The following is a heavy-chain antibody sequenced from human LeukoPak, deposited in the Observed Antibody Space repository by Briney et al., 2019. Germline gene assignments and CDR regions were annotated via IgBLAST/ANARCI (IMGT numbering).Heavy chain of an antibody. CDR1: GFNFSNYW. J-gene: IGHJ4*02. CDR3: ARDFWGAYRVDYFDY. D-gene: IGHD3-3*01. CDR2: IKQDGSET. Sequence: GGSLTLTCAASGFNFSNYWMSWIRRAPGKGLEWVANIKQDGSETYYVDSVRGRFTISRDNAKKSLYLQRNSLRAEDTAVYYCARDFWGAYRVDYFDYWGQGTPVTVSS. V-gene: IGHV3-7*01.